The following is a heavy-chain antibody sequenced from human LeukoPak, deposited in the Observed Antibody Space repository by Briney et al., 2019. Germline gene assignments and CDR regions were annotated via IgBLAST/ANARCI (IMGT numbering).Heavy chain of an antibody. Sequence: GGSLRLSCAASGFTFSTYAFSWVRQAPGKGLEWVAFIRYDGSNKYYADSVKGRFTISRDNSKNTLYLQMNSLRAEDTAVYYCAKVQYYYDSSGSSSDYWGQGTLVTVSS. CDR3: AKVQYYYDSSGSSSDY. V-gene: IGHV3-30*02. D-gene: IGHD3-22*01. CDR1: GFTFSTYA. CDR2: IRYDGSNK. J-gene: IGHJ4*02.